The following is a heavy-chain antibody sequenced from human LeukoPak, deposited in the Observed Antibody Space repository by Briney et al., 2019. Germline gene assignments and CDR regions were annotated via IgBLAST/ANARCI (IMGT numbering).Heavy chain of an antibody. V-gene: IGHV3-30-3*01. CDR3: AIVGPTALFDY. CDR1: GFTFSTYA. J-gene: IGHJ4*02. CDR2: ISYDGGKQ. D-gene: IGHD1-26*01. Sequence: PGGSLRLSCAASGFTFSTYAMHWVRQAPGKGLEWVAAISYDGGKQYYPDSAKGRFTISRDNSKNTLSLQMNSLRAEDTAIYYCAIVGPTALFDYWGQGTLVTVSS.